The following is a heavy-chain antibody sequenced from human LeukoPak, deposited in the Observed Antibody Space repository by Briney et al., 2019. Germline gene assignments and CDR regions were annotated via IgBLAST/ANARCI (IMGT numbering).Heavy chain of an antibody. Sequence: AGGSLRLSCAASGFTFSSYGMHWVRQAPGKGLEWVAFIRYNGGNEYYADSVKGRFTISRDNSKNTLYLQMNSLRAEDTAVYYCAKDDDYVWGSYRKEDYFDYWGQGTLVTVSS. CDR1: GFTFSSYG. J-gene: IGHJ4*02. V-gene: IGHV3-30*02. CDR3: AKDDDYVWGSYRKEDYFDY. D-gene: IGHD3-16*02. CDR2: IRYNGGNE.